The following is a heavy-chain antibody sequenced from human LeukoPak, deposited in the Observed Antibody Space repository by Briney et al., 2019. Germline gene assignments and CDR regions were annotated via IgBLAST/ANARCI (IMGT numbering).Heavy chain of an antibody. V-gene: IGHV4-59*08. D-gene: IGHD5-24*01. Sequence: PSETLSLTCTVSGGSISSYYWSWIRQPPGKGPEWIGYIYYSGSINYSPSLKSRVTISVDTSKNQFSLKLSSVTAADTAVYYCARTSWLQSSYYFDYWGQGTLVTVSS. CDR1: GGSISSYY. CDR3: ARTSWLQSSYYFDY. CDR2: IYYSGSI. J-gene: IGHJ4*02.